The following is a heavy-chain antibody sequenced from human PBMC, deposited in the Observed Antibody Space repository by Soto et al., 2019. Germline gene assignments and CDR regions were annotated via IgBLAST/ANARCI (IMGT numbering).Heavy chain of an antibody. CDR1: GFSLSTIVVD. V-gene: IGHV2-5*02. J-gene: IGHJ5*01. CDR3: VHRRSTGQQQNWFAP. CDR2: IYWDDDK. D-gene: IGHD6-13*01. Sequence: GSGATLVNPTQTLTLTCTFCGFSLSTIVVDVDWIRQPPGKALEWLALIYWDDDKRYSPSLKSRLTITKDTSKNQVVLTITNMEPVDTATYYCVHRRSTGQQQNWFAPWGQRTLDPGSS.